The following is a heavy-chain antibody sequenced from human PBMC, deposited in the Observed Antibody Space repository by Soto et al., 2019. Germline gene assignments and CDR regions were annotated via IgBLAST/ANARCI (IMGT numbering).Heavy chain of an antibody. J-gene: IGHJ6*02. V-gene: IGHV2-5*02. Sequence: QITLKESGPALVKPTQTLTLTCTISGFSLSTGGVGVGWIRQPPGEALECLALIYWDDDKRYSPSLRSRLTITKATSKNQVVLTMTTIGPVDTATYYCAHSRCGGDCLQSYSSHYYYGMDVWGQGTTVTVSS. D-gene: IGHD2-21*02. CDR3: AHSRCGGDCLQSYSSHYYYGMDV. CDR1: GFSLSTGGVG. CDR2: IYWDDDK.